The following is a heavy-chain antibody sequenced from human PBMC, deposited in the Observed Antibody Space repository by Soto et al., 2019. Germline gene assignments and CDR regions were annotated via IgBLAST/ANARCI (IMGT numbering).Heavy chain of an antibody. CDR3: AKEGYIFLDV. D-gene: IGHD5-12*01. V-gene: IGHV3-30*18. CDR2: ISYDGSNK. CDR1: G. Sequence: GIRRIRQAPGKGLEWVAVISYDGSNKYYADSVKGRFTISRDNSKNTLYLQMNSLRAEDTAVYYCAKEGYIFLDVWGQGTTVTVSS. J-gene: IGHJ6*02.